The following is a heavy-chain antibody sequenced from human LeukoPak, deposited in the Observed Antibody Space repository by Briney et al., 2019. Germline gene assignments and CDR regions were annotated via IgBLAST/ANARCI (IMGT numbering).Heavy chain of an antibody. J-gene: IGHJ5*02. CDR2: IYYSGST. CDR3: ARGGYYGSGNDFRFDP. D-gene: IGHD3-10*01. Sequence: PSETLSLTCTVSGDSISGSSDYWGWLRQPPGRGLEWIGSIYYSGSTYYNPSLKSRVTISVDTSKNQFSLKLSSVTAADTAIYYCARGGYYGSGNDFRFDPWGQGTLVTVSS. V-gene: IGHV4-39*07. CDR1: GDSISGSSDY.